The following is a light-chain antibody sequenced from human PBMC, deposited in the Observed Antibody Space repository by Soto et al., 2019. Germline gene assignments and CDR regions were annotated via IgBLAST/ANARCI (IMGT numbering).Light chain of an antibody. CDR2: DAS. CDR1: QDINNY. J-gene: IGKJ4*01. Sequence: DIQMTQSPSSLSASVGDRVTITCQASQDINNYLNWYQQKAGKAPKLLIYDASNLETGVPSRFTGGGSGTEFTFTISSLQPEDIATYYCQQYDNLPLTFGGGTKVDIK. V-gene: IGKV1-33*01. CDR3: QQYDNLPLT.